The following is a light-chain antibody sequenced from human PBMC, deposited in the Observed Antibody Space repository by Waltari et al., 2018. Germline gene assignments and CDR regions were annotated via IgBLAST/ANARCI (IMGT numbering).Light chain of an antibody. J-gene: IGLJ1*01. CDR2: EVT. V-gene: IGLV2-14*01. Sequence: QSALTQPASVSGSPGQSIAISCTGTSSDVGVHDSVSWYQQHPGKAPKLVIYEVTNRPSGVSNRFSGSKSGNTASLTISGLQAEDEADYYCCAYTSSSVSYVFGTGTKVTVL. CDR3: CAYTSSSVSYV. CDR1: SSDVGVHDS.